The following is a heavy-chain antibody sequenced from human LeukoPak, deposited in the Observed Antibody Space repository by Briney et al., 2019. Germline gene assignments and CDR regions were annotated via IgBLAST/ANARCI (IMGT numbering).Heavy chain of an antibody. D-gene: IGHD2-15*01. J-gene: IGHJ4*02. V-gene: IGHV1-2*02. CDR1: GYTFTGYY. Sequence: ASVKVSCKASGYTFTGYYMHWVRQAPGQGLEWMGWINPHTSGTNYAQKFQGRVTMTRDTSISTAYMELSGLISDDTAVYYCARPYCSGGSCHDYFDYWGQGTLVTVSS. CDR3: ARPYCSGGSCHDYFDY. CDR2: INPHTSGT.